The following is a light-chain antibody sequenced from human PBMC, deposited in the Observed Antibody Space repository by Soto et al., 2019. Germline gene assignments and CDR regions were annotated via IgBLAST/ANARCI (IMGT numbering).Light chain of an antibody. J-gene: IGLJ1*01. Sequence: QLVLTQPASVSGSPGQSITISCTGTSSDVGTFNYVSWYQQHPGKAPKLMIYDVNNRPSGVSNRFSGSKSGNTASLTISGLQAEDEADYYCSSYTSSSTLYVFGTGTQLTVL. CDR1: SSDVGTFNY. CDR2: DVN. V-gene: IGLV2-14*01. CDR3: SSYTSSSTLYV.